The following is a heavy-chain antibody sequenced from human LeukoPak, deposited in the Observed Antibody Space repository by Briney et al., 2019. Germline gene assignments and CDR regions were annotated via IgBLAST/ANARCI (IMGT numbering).Heavy chain of an antibody. V-gene: IGHV4-59*08. D-gene: IGHD3-10*01. Sequence: SETLSLTCAVYGGSFSGYYWSWIRQPPGKGLEWIGYIYYSGSTNYNPSLKSRVTISVDMSKNQFSLKLSSVTAADTAVYYCARREGITMVRGVMIHNWFDPWGQGTLVTVSS. CDR1: GGSFSGYY. CDR2: IYYSGST. J-gene: IGHJ5*02. CDR3: ARREGITMVRGVMIHNWFDP.